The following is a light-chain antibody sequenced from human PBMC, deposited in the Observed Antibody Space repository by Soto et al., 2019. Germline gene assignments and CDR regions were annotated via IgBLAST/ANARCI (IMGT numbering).Light chain of an antibody. J-gene: IGKJ1*01. CDR2: GAS. CDR3: QQYGSSPPT. CDR1: QSVSSSY. Sequence: EIVLTQSPGTLSLSPGERATLSCRASQSVSSSYLAWYQQKPGQAPRLLIYGASSRPTGNPDRFSGSGSGTDFTLTISRLEPEDFAVYYCQQYGSSPPTFCHGTKVEIK. V-gene: IGKV3-20*01.